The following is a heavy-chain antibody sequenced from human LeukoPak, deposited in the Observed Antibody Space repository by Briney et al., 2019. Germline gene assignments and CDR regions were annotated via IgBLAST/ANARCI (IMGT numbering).Heavy chain of an antibody. CDR3: ARDPGDILVAGTFDY. CDR1: GFTFDDYG. D-gene: IGHD6-19*01. Sequence: GGSLRLSCAASGFTFDDYGTSWVRQAPGKGLEWVSGITWNGGSTGYADSVKGRFTISRDNAKNSLYLQMNSLRAEDTAFYYCARDPGDILVAGTFDYWGQGTLVTVSS. V-gene: IGHV3-20*04. J-gene: IGHJ4*02. CDR2: ITWNGGST.